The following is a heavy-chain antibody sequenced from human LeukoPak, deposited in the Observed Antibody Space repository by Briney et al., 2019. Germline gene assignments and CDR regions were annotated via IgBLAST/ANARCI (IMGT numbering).Heavy chain of an antibody. Sequence: GGSLRLSCAASGFTFSHYPMSWVRQAPGKGLEWISAISGSGGTTYFADAVQGRFTVSRDNSKNTLYLQMDSLRGEDAAVYYCAKGRMEGTYKGLADYWGQGTLVTVSS. CDR2: ISGSGGTT. J-gene: IGHJ4*02. D-gene: IGHD3-10*01. V-gene: IGHV3-23*01. CDR1: GFTFSHYP. CDR3: AKGRMEGTYKGLADY.